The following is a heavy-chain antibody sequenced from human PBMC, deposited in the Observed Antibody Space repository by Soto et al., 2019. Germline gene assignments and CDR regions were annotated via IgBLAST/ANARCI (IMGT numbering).Heavy chain of an antibody. CDR3: AGHRWQLLPKY. J-gene: IGHJ4*02. Sequence: EVHLVESGGGLVQPGGSLRLSCEASGFTFSTYWMTWVRQAPGKGLEWVASVKQNGNEKYYVDSVKGRFTISRDNAKNSVFLQMDSLRAEGTAVYYWAGHRWQLLPKYLGQGTLVTVSS. CDR1: GFTFSTYW. D-gene: IGHD5-12*01. CDR2: VKQNGNEK. V-gene: IGHV3-7*01.